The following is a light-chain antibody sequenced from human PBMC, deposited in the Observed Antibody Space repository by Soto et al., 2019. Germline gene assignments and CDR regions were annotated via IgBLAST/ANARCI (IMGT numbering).Light chain of an antibody. CDR3: ATWDDSLNGWV. Sequence: QSVLTQPPSASGTPGQRVTISCSGSSSNIGSNTVNWYQQLPGSAPKLLIYTNNQRPSRVPDRFSGSKSVTSASLAISGLQSEDEADYYCATWDDSLNGWVFGGGTKLTVL. V-gene: IGLV1-44*01. CDR2: TNN. J-gene: IGLJ3*02. CDR1: SSNIGSNT.